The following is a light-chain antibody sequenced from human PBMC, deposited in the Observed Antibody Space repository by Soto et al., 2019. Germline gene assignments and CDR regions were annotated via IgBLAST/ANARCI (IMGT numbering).Light chain of an antibody. CDR3: CSYAGGSTLYV. J-gene: IGLJ1*01. CDR1: SRDVGAYNL. CDR2: EVS. Sequence: QSVLTQPASVSGSPGQSSTISCTGASRDVGAYNLVSWYQRHPGKAPKLMISEVSQRPSGVSNRFSGSKSGNAASLTISGLQAEDEADYYCCSYAGGSTLYVFGTGTKVTVL. V-gene: IGLV2-23*02.